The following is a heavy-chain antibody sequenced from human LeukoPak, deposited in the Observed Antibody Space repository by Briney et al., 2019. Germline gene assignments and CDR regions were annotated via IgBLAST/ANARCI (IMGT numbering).Heavy chain of an antibody. Sequence: SETLSLTCAVYGGSFSGYYWSWIRQPPGKGLEWIGEINHSGSTNYNPSLKSRVTISVDTSKNQFSLKLSSVTAADTAVYYCARVSRLIRFLEWLSIDNWGQGTLVTVSS. J-gene: IGHJ4*02. V-gene: IGHV4-34*01. D-gene: IGHD3-3*01. CDR1: GGSFSGYY. CDR2: INHSGST. CDR3: ARVSRLIRFLEWLSIDN.